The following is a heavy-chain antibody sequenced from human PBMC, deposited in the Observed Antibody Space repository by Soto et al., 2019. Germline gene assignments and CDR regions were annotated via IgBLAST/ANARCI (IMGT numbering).Heavy chain of an antibody. D-gene: IGHD5-18*01. CDR1: GYTFTGYY. CDR3: ARDRGSTAMVPDY. CDR2: INPNSGGT. V-gene: IGHV1-2*02. Sequence: ASVKVSCKASGYTFTGYYMHWVRQAPGQGLEWMGWINPNSGGTNYAQKFQGRVTMTRDTSISTAYMELSRLRSDDTAVYYCARDRGSTAMVPDYWGQGTLVNVSS. J-gene: IGHJ4*02.